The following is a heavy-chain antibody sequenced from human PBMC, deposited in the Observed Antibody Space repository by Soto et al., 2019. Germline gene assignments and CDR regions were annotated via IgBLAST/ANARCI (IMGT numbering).Heavy chain of an antibody. CDR3: AREITMVRGVLSNYGMDV. CDR1: GGSFSGYY. CDR2: INHSGST. J-gene: IGHJ6*02. V-gene: IGHV4-34*01. D-gene: IGHD3-10*01. Sequence: SETLSLTCAVYGGSFSGYYWSWIRQPPRKGLEWSGEINHSGSTNYNPSLKSRVTISVDTSKNQFSLKLSSVTAADTAVYYCAREITMVRGVLSNYGMDVWGQGTTVTVSS.